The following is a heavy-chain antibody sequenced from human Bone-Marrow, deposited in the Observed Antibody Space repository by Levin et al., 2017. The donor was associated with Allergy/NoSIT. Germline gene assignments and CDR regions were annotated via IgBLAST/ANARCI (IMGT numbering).Heavy chain of an antibody. CDR2: LNPNSGNT. V-gene: IGHV1-8*02. CDR3: ARGLLLYPHAFDI. D-gene: IGHD2-2*02. CDR1: GYSFSSYD. J-gene: IGHJ3*02. Sequence: PGGSLRLSCKATGYSFSSYDINWVRQATGQGPEWMGWLNPNSGNTVLAQKFQGRVTLTRNTSISTAYLELGSLRDDDTALYYCARGLLLYPHAFDIWGQGTVVTVSS.